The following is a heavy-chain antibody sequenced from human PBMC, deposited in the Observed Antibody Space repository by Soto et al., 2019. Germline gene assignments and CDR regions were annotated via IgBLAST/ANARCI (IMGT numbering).Heavy chain of an antibody. V-gene: IGHV3-53*01. CDR2: IYSGGST. D-gene: IGHD3-10*01. CDR3: ATRPLLPGAP. J-gene: IGHJ3*01. Sequence: EVPLVESGGGLIQPGGSLRLSCAASGFTFSSNDMNWVRQAPGKGLEWVSLIYSGGSTYYADSVKGRFTISRDNSKKTLYLQMSSLRAEDAAVEYCATRPLLPGAPWGQGTMVTVSS. CDR1: GFTFSSND.